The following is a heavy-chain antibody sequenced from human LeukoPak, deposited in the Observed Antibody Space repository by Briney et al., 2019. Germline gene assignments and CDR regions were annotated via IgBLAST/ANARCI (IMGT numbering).Heavy chain of an antibody. V-gene: IGHV4-4*02. CDR1: GGSISSSNW. Sequence: KSSETLSLTCAVSGGSISSSNWWNWVRPTAGKGLEWIGEIYHRGNTHYNPSVKSRVTMSVDTWTNQVSLRVNSVTAADTAVYYCARAFSPPDFGFGRAPYYFDKWGRGTLVTVSS. J-gene: IGHJ4*02. CDR3: ARAFSPPDFGFGRAPYYFDK. D-gene: IGHD3-16*01. CDR2: IYHRGNT.